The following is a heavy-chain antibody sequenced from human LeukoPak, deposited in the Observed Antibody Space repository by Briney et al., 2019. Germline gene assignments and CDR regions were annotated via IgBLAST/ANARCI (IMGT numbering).Heavy chain of an antibody. V-gene: IGHV1-24*01. CDR2: FDPEDGET. CDR3: ATGGYSSSWYYYNY. D-gene: IGHD6-13*01. J-gene: IGHJ4*02. Sequence: ASVKVSCTVPGYTLTELSMHWVRQAPGKGLEWMGGFDPEDGETIYAQKFQGRVTMTEDTSTDTAYMELSGLRSEDTAVYYCATGGYSSSWYYYNYWGQGTLVTVSS. CDR1: GYTLTELS.